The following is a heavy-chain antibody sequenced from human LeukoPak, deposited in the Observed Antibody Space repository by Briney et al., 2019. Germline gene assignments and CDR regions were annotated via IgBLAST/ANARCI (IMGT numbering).Heavy chain of an antibody. D-gene: IGHD3-10*01. J-gene: IGHJ4*02. CDR2: ISGSGGST. Sequence: PGGSLRLPCAASGFTFSSYAMSWVRQAPGKGLEWVSAISGSGGSTYYADSVKGRFTISRDNSKNTLYLQMNSLRAEDAAVYYCAKGLVPPTMVRVRGIDYWGQGTLVTVSS. CDR3: AKGLVPPTMVRVRGIDY. CDR1: GFTFSSYA. V-gene: IGHV3-23*01.